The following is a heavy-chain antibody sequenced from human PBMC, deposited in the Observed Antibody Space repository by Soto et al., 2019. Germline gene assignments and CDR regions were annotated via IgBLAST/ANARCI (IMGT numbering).Heavy chain of an antibody. CDR1: GYIFTGYH. V-gene: IGHV1-2*02. CDR2: INPNSGGT. J-gene: IGHJ6*02. CDR3: ARARRVGYCSSTSCPTLYYYYGMDV. Sequence: ASVKVSCKASGYIFTGYHMHWVRQAPGQGLEWMGWINPNSGGTKYAQKFQGRVTMTRDTSISTAYMELSSLRSDDTAVYYCARARRVGYCSSTSCPTLYYYYGMDVWGQGTTVTVSS. D-gene: IGHD2-2*01.